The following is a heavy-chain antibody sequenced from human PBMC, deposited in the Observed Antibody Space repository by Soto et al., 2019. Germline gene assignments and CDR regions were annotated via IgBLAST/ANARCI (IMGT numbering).Heavy chain of an antibody. CDR3: AREKAVAGPTFDY. J-gene: IGHJ4*02. CDR2: IQSDGSSI. D-gene: IGHD6-19*01. V-gene: IGHV3-74*01. Sequence: EVQLVESGGGSVQPGGSLRLSCAVSGFALSSYWMHWVRQAPGKGLVWVSRIQSDGSSINYADSVKGRFTISRDNAKNTLYLQMDSLSVEETAMYYCAREKAVAGPTFDYWGQGTLVTVSS. CDR1: GFALSSYW.